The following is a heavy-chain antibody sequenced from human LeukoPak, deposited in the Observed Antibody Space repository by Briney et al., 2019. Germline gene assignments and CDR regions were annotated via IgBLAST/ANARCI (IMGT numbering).Heavy chain of an antibody. CDR3: AKPYYDYAFGGDFDY. Sequence: PGGSLRLSCAASGFTFSSYGMHWVRQAPGKGLEWVAVIWYDGSNKYYADSVKGRFTISRDNSKNTLYLQMNSLRAEDTAVYYCAKPYYDYAFGGDFDYWGQGTLVTVSS. V-gene: IGHV3-30*02. D-gene: IGHD3-16*01. CDR1: GFTFSSYG. J-gene: IGHJ4*02. CDR2: IWYDGSNK.